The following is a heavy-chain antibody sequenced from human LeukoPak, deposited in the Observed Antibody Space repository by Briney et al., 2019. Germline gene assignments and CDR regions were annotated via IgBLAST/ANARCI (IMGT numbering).Heavy chain of an antibody. CDR2: ISGSGDAT. J-gene: IGHJ3*02. V-gene: IGHV3-23*01. CDR3: ARPRLEYCSGGSCFDAFDI. Sequence: GGTLRLSCAASGFTFSYYGMSWVRQAPGKGLEWVSSISGSGDATYYADSVKGRFTISRDNSKNTLFLQINSLTAEDTAIYSCARPRLEYCSGGSCFDAFDIWGQGTMVTVSS. D-gene: IGHD2-15*01. CDR1: GFTFSYYG.